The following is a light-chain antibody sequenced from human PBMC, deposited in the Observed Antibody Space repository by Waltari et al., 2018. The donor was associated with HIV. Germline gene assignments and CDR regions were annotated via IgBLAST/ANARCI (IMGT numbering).Light chain of an antibody. V-gene: IGKV4-1*01. CDR3: QQYYTTPCT. J-gene: IGKJ3*01. CDR2: GAS. CDR1: QSVINSPNTMNY. Sequence: DIRITQSPRPLSLSLAGRATFKCLSSQSVINSPNTMNYLGWYQQKPGQPLTLLIYGASTRGSGVPDRVSGSGSGTEVTLTISSLQAEDVAVDDCQQYYTTPCTFGPGTKVDIK.